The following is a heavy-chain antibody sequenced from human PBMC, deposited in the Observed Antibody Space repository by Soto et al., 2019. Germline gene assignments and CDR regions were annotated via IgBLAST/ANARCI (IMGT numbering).Heavy chain of an antibody. D-gene: IGHD3-3*02. V-gene: IGHV4-4*07. CDR2: VFSSGST. CDR3: ARVAFSYFGMDV. Sequence: LSLTCSVPGGAISSYYWSWVRQPAGKGLEWIGRVFSSGSTNYNASLKSRVSMSIDTSKNEVSLTLRSVTAADTAVYYCARVAFSYFGMDVWGPGTTVTVSS. CDR1: GGAISSYY. J-gene: IGHJ6*02.